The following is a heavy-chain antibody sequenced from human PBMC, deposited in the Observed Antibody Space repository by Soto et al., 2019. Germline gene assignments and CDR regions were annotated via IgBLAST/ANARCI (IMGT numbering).Heavy chain of an antibody. CDR3: ARESDVDTVMVNDY. CDR2: ISAYNGNT. Sequence: VASVKLSCKASGYTFTSYGISWVRQAPGQGLEWMGWISAYNGNTNYAQKRQGRVTMATDTSPSKAYLELRSLRSDATAVYYCARESDVDTVMVNDYWGQGTRVTVSS. V-gene: IGHV1-18*01. CDR1: GYTFTSYG. J-gene: IGHJ4*02. D-gene: IGHD5-18*01.